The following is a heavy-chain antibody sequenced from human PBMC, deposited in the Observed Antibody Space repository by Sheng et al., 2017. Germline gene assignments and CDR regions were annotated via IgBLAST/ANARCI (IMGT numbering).Heavy chain of an antibody. Sequence: QVQLQESGPGLVKPSQTLSLTCTVSGGSISSGSYYWSWIRQPAGKGLEWIGRIYTSGSTNYNPSLKSRVTISVDTSKNQFSLKLSSVTAADTAVYYCARAPGHYYDPVPRGDAFDIWGQGTMVTVSS. CDR1: GGSISSGSYY. CDR3: ARAPGHYYDPVPRGDAFDI. V-gene: IGHV4-61*02. D-gene: IGHD3-22*01. CDR2: IYTSGST. J-gene: IGHJ3*02.